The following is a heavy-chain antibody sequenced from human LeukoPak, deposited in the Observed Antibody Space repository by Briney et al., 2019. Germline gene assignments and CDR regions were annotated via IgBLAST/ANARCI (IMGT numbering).Heavy chain of an antibody. CDR1: GFTFSKYW. CDR2: ISSGGSYI. Sequence: GGSLRLSCAASGFTFSKYWMHWVRQAPGKGLEWVSSISSGGSYIYYADSVKGRFTISRDNAKNSLYLQMNSLRAEDTAVYYCARSWFDPWGQGTLVTVSS. V-gene: IGHV3-21*01. J-gene: IGHJ5*02. CDR3: ARSWFDP.